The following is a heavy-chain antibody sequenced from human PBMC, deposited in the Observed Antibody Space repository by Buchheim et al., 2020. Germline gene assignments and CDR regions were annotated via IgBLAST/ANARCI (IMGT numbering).Heavy chain of an antibody. V-gene: IGHV3-66*04. CDR1: GFTVSSNY. CDR2: IYSGGST. CDR3: ASHVDIVATIHWGMDV. J-gene: IGHJ6*02. D-gene: IGHD5-12*01. Sequence: EVQLVESGGGLVQPGGSLRLSCAASGFTVSSNYMSWVRQAPGKGLEWVSVIYSGGSTYYADSVKGRFTISRDTSKNTLYPQMNSLRAEDTAVYYCASHVDIVATIHWGMDVWGQGTT.